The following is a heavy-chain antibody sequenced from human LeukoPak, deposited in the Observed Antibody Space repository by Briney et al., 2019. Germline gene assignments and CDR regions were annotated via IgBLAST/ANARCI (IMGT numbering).Heavy chain of an antibody. J-gene: IGHJ4*02. CDR1: GGSISTYY. CDR3: ARDNDFWSGYYSFDF. Sequence: SETLSLTCTVSGGSISTYYWSWIRQPPGKGLEWIGYIYYSGSANFNPSLRSRVTTSVDTSKNQFSLKLSSVTTADTAVYYCARDNDFWSGYYSFDFWGRGTLVTVSS. V-gene: IGHV4-59*01. CDR2: IYYSGSA. D-gene: IGHD3-3*01.